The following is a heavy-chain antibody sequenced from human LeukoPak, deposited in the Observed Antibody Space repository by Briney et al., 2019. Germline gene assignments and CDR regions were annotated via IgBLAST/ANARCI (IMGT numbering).Heavy chain of an antibody. D-gene: IGHD3-22*01. V-gene: IGHV3-48*03. CDR1: GFTFSSYE. CDR3: AGDSSSGYQGY. J-gene: IGHJ4*02. CDR2: ISSSGSTI. Sequence: GGSLRLSCAASGFTFSSYEMNWVRQAPGKGLEWVSYISSSGSTIYYADSVKGRFTISRDNAKNSLYLQMNSLRAEDTAVYYCAGDSSSGYQGYWGQGTLVTVSS.